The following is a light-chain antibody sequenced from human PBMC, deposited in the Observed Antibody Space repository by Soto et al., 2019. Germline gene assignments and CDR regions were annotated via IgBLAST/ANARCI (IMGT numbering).Light chain of an antibody. J-gene: IGLJ2*01. CDR2: DVS. Sequence: QSVLTQPASVSGSPGQSITISCTGTSSDVGAYNYVSWYQQHPGKAPKFMIYDVSNRPSGVSDRFSGSKSGNTASLTISGRQAEDEAEYYCSSYTSSSTLVFGGGTKLTVL. V-gene: IGLV2-14*03. CDR3: SSYTSSSTLV. CDR1: SSDVGAYNY.